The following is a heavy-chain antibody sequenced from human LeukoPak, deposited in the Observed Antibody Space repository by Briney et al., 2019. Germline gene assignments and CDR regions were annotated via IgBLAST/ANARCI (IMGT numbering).Heavy chain of an antibody. CDR1: GYSISSDYY. V-gene: IGHV4-38-2*02. CDR3: ARDGSSGWYAFDY. D-gene: IGHD6-19*01. CDR2: LSHSGST. Sequence: SETLSLTCTVSGYSISSDYYWGWIRQPPGKGLEWIGSLSHSGSTYYNPSLKSRVTISVDTSKNQFSLKLSSVTAADTAVYYCARDGSSGWYAFDYWGQGTLVTVSS. J-gene: IGHJ4*02.